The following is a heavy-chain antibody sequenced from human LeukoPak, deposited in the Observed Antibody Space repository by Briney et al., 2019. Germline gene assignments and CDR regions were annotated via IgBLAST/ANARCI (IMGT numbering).Heavy chain of an antibody. V-gene: IGHV1-69*01. CDR3: ASHGIAANYFDY. CDR2: IIPIFGIA. Sequence: SVKVSSKASGGTFSSYAISWVRQAPGQGLEWMGGIIPIFGIANYAQKFQGRVTITADESTSTAYMELSSLRSEDTAVYYCASHGIAANYFDYWGQGTLVTVSS. D-gene: IGHD6-13*01. J-gene: IGHJ4*02. CDR1: GGTFSSYA.